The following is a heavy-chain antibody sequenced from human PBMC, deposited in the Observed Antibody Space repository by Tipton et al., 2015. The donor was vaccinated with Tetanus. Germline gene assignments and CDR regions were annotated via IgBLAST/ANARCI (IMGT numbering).Heavy chain of an antibody. Sequence: QSGAEVKKPGASVRVSCKPSGYTFTNYHVQWVRQAPGQGLEWMGWIDPKSGDTDCAQRFQGRVTMTRDSSISTVYMELSRLRSDDTAVYYCARDAGPAGGGSFDYWGQGTLVTVAS. J-gene: IGHJ4*02. CDR1: GYTFTNYH. CDR3: ARDAGPAGGGSFDY. D-gene: IGHD3-10*01. CDR2: IDPKSGDT. V-gene: IGHV1-2*02.